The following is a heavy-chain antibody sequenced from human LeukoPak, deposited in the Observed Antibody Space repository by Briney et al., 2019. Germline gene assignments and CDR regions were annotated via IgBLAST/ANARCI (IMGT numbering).Heavy chain of an antibody. CDR1: AFTFTSYA. Sequence: GGSLRLSCAASAFTFTSYAMSWVRQAPGKGLEWVSSITGSGGSTYSADSVKGRFTISRDNSKNTVYLQMNSLRAEDTAVYYCANRLLVEMATIPYYFDYWGQGTLVTVSS. CDR3: ANRLLVEMATIPYYFDY. D-gene: IGHD5-24*01. V-gene: IGHV3-23*01. CDR2: ITGSGGST. J-gene: IGHJ4*02.